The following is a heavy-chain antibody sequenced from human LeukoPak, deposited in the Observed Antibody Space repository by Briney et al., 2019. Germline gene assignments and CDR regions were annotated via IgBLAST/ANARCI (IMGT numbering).Heavy chain of an antibody. D-gene: IGHD5-24*01. CDR3: ARDFVHGYNYSWPSN. J-gene: IGHJ4*02. CDR1: GFTFSSYW. CDR2: IRQDGSEK. Sequence: GGSLRLSCAASGFTFSSYWMSWVRQAPGKGLECVVNIRQDGSEKYYVASRKGRFTISRDNAKNSLSLQMNSLRAEDTAVYYCARDFVHGYNYSWPSNWGQGTLVTVSS. V-gene: IGHV3-7*01.